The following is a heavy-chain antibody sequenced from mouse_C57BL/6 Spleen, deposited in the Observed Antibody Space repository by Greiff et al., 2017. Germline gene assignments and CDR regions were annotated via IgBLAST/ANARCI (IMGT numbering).Heavy chain of an antibody. CDR2: ISYSGSP. CDR1: GYSFTSGYD. Sequence: EVKLVESGPGMVKPSQSLSLTCTVTGYSFTSGYDWHWIRHFPGNKLEWMGYISYSGSPNYNPSLKSRISITHDTSKNHFFLKLHSVTTEDTATYYCARATRGYAMDYWGQGTSVTVSS. CDR3: ARATRGYAMDY. J-gene: IGHJ4*01. D-gene: IGHD1-1*01. V-gene: IGHV3-1*01.